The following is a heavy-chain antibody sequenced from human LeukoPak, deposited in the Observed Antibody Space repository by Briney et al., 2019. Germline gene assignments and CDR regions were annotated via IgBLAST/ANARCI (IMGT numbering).Heavy chain of an antibody. Sequence: GGSLRLSCAASGFTFSDYYMSWIRQAPGTGLEWVSYISSSGSTIYYADSVKGRFTISRDNAKNSLYLQMNSLRAEDTAVYYCARRDGAYYYYMDVWGKGTTVTVSS. CDR3: ARRDGAYYYYMDV. V-gene: IGHV3-11*04. J-gene: IGHJ6*03. CDR1: GFTFSDYY. D-gene: IGHD5-24*01. CDR2: ISSSGSTI.